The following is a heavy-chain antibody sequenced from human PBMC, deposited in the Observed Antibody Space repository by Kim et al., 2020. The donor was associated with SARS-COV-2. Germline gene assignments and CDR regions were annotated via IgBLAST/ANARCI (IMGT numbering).Heavy chain of an antibody. D-gene: IGHD6-13*01. CDR3: ARLYKTDGQQLVSYMDV. Sequence: SETLSLTCAVYGGSFSGYYWSWIRQPPGKGLEWIGEINHSGSTNYNPSLKSRVTISVDTSKNQFSLKLSSVTAADTAVYYCARLYKTDGQQLVSYMDVWGKGTTVTVSS. J-gene: IGHJ6*03. CDR1: GGSFSGYY. CDR2: INHSGST. V-gene: IGHV4-34*01.